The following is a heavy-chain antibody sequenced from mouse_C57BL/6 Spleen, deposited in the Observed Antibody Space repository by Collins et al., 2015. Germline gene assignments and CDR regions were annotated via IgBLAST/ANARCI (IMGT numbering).Heavy chain of an antibody. CDR1: GYTFTSYW. D-gene: IGHD3-1*01. Sequence: QVQLQQPGAELVRPGSSVKLSCKASGYTFTSYWMDWVKQRPGQGLEWIGNIYPSDSETHYNQKFKDKATLTVDKSSSTAYMQLSSLTSEDSAVYYCARREGLGLGFDYWGQGTTLTVSS. J-gene: IGHJ2*01. CDR2: IYPSDSET. V-gene: IGHV1-61*01. CDR3: ARREGLGLGFDY.